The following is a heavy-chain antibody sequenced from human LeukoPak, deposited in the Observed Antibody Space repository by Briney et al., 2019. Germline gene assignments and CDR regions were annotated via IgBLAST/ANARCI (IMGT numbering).Heavy chain of an antibody. J-gene: IGHJ4*02. CDR1: GFTFGTNS. Sequence: GGSRRLSWAGSGFTFGTNSMSWVRQAPGKGLEWISYIRSGGSTIYYADSVKGRFTISRDNAKNSLYLQMNSLRGEDTAVYYCARDGGGYSYGVAYWGQGTLVTVSS. V-gene: IGHV3-48*01. CDR2: IRSGGSTI. CDR3: ARDGGGYSYGVAY. D-gene: IGHD5-18*01.